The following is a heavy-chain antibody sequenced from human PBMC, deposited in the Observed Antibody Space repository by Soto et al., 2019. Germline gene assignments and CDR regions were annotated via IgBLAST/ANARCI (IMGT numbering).Heavy chain of an antibody. CDR3: EPIAVAGTSY. Sequence: EVQLLESGGGLVQPGGSLRLSCAASGFTFSSYAMSWVRQAPRKRLEWVSAISGSGGSTYYAGSVKGRFTISRDNSKNTLYLQMNSLRAEDTAVYYCEPIAVAGTSYWGQGTLVTVSS. CDR1: GFTFSSYA. CDR2: ISGSGGST. D-gene: IGHD6-19*01. J-gene: IGHJ4*02. V-gene: IGHV3-23*01.